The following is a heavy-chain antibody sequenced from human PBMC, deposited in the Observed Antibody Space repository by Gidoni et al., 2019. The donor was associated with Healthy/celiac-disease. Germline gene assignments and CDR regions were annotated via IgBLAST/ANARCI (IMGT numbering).Heavy chain of an antibody. Sequence: QVQLVQSGAEVKKPGSSVKVSCKASGGTFSSYAISWVRQAPGQGLEWMGRIIPILGIANYAQKFQGRVTITADKSTSTAYMELSSLRSEDTAVYYCARDQAVTTLYYYYGMDVWGQGTTVTVSS. CDR3: ARDQAVTTLYYYYGMDV. D-gene: IGHD4-17*01. V-gene: IGHV1-69*04. CDR2: IIPILGIA. J-gene: IGHJ6*02. CDR1: GGTFSSYA.